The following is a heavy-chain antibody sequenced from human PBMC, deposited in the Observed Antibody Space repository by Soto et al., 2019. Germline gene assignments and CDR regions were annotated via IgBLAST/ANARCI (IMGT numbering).Heavy chain of an antibody. Sequence: GGSLRLSYAACSFAFTNAWITWVRQAPGKGMEWVGRIKSKTDGGTTDYAPPVKGRFAISRDDSNNMVYLQMNSLKIEDTAVYYCTTDSYSTIIIVRFDYWGHGTLVTVS. CDR2: IKSKTDGGTT. D-gene: IGHD3-22*01. V-gene: IGHV3-15*07. J-gene: IGHJ4*01. CDR3: TTDSYSTIIIVRFDY. CDR1: SFAFTNAW.